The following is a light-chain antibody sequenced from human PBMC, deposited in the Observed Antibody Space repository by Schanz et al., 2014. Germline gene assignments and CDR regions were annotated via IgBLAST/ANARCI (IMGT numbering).Light chain of an antibody. V-gene: IGKV3-15*01. J-gene: IGKJ1*01. Sequence: EVVMTQSPATLSVSPGERATLSCRASQSLSSNLAWYQQKPGQAPRLLIYGASTRATGIPARFSGSGSGTEFTLTISSLQSEDYAFYYCQQYNNWRTFGQGTKVEIK. CDR2: GAS. CDR3: QQYNNWRT. CDR1: QSLSSN.